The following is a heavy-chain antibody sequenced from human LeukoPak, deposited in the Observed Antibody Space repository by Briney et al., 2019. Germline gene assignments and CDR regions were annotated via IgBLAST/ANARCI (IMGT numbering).Heavy chain of an antibody. CDR1: GGTFSSYA. Sequence: GASVKVSCKASGGTFSSYAISWVRQAPGQGLEWMGRIIPILGIANYAQKFQGRVTITADKSTSTAYMELSSLRSEDTAVYYCASIDSSGYYYLHDAFDIWGQGTMVTVSS. CDR3: ASIDSSGYYYLHDAFDI. V-gene: IGHV1-69*04. J-gene: IGHJ3*02. D-gene: IGHD3-22*01. CDR2: IIPILGIA.